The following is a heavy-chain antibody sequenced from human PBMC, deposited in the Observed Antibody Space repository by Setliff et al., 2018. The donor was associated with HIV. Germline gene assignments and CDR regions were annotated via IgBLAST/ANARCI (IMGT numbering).Heavy chain of an antibody. Sequence: SETLSLTCTVSGGSISSHYWSWIRQPPGKGLEWIGYIYYSGSTNYNPSLKSRVTIAVDTSKNQFSLKLSSVTAADTAVYYCTRPRVPYDFWSGPEVWGQGTLVTVSS. D-gene: IGHD3-3*01. J-gene: IGHJ4*02. CDR2: IYYSGST. V-gene: IGHV4-59*11. CDR1: GGSISSHY. CDR3: TRPRVPYDFWSGPEV.